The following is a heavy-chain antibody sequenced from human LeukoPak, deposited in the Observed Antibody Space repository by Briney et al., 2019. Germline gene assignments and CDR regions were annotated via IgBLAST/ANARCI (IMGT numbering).Heavy chain of an antibody. CDR1: GFTFSSYG. CDR2: ISYDGSNK. CDR3: AKDRQTTKYYFDY. D-gene: IGHD4-17*01. Sequence: PGRSLRLTCAASGFTFSSYGMHWVRQAPGKGLEWVAVISYDGSNKYYADSVKGRFTISRDNSKNTLYLQMNSLRAEDTAVYYCAKDRQTTKYYFDYWGQGTLVTVSS. V-gene: IGHV3-30*18. J-gene: IGHJ4*02.